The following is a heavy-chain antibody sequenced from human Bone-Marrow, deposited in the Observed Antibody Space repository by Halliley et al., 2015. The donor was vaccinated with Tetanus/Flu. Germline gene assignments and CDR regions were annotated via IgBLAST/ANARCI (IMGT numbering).Heavy chain of an antibody. Sequence: SGFTFSTFGMHWVRQVPGKGLEWVALIWSDGGNRYYSDSVKGRFTISRDSSKNTLSLQLNSLRADDTAVYYCAREQGQCIGGRCYPAYFDYWGKGTLVSVSS. CDR2: IWSDGGNR. CDR1: GFTFSTFG. CDR3: AREQGQCIGGRCYPAYFDY. D-gene: IGHD2-15*01. V-gene: IGHV3-33*01. J-gene: IGHJ4*02.